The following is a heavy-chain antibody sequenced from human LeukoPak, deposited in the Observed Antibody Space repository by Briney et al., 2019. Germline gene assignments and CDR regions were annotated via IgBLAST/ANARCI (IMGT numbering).Heavy chain of an antibody. CDR2: IRYDGSNK. Sequence: PGGSLRLSCAASGFTFSSYGMHWVRQAPGKGLEWVAFIRYDGSNKYYADSVKGRFTISRDNSKNTLYLQMNSLRAEDTAVYYCAKDSALYCGGDCSPGNWGQGTLVTVSS. CDR1: GFTFSSYG. V-gene: IGHV3-30*02. D-gene: IGHD2-21*01. J-gene: IGHJ4*02. CDR3: AKDSALYCGGDCSPGN.